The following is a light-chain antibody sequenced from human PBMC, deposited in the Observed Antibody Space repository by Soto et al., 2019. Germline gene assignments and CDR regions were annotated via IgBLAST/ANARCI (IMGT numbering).Light chain of an antibody. V-gene: IGKV3-20*01. J-gene: IGKJ1*01. CDR1: QSVSNNY. Sequence: EIVLTQSPGTLSLSPGERATLSCRASQSVSNNYLAWYQQKPGQAPRLLIYGASSRATGIPARFSGSGSGTDFTLTISRLEPEDFAVYYCHQYGGSASTFGQGTKVDI. CDR2: GAS. CDR3: HQYGGSAST.